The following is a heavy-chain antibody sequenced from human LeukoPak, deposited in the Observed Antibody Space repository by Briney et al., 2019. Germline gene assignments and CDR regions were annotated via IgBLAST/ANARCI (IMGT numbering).Heavy chain of an antibody. Sequence: ASLKVSCKASGYTFTSYYMYCVRHAPGQGVEWMGIINPSSGSTSYAQNVQGRVTMTRDTSTSTVYMEMSSLRSEDTAVYYCARDQIHLWFPFDYWGQGTLVTVSS. CDR2: INPSSGST. D-gene: IGHD5-18*01. J-gene: IGHJ4*02. CDR3: ARDQIHLWFPFDY. V-gene: IGHV1-46*01. CDR1: GYTFTSYY.